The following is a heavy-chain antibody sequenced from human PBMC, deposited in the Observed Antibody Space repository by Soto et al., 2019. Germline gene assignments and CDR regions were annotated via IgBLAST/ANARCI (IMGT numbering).Heavy chain of an antibody. D-gene: IGHD3-3*01. J-gene: IGHJ6*02. CDR1: RFPFSSQC. CDR3: VRALYYAFWSGYWDYYYGMDV. V-gene: IGHV3-7*03. CDR2: INEGGSEK. Sequence: XESMRLPCAACRFPFSSQCLSGVRQDPGKGLEWVANINEGGSEKYYVDSVKGRFTISRDNAKNSLYLQMNSLRAEDTAVYYCVRALYYAFWSGYWDYYYGMDVRGQETTVTV.